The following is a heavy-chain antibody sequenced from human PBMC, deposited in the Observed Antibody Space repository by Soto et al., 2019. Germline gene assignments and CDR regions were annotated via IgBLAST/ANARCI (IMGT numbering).Heavy chain of an antibody. CDR1: GFTASSNY. CDR3: ARQPHPPPCSGGSCYWFAP. D-gene: IGHD2-15*01. Sequence: HPGGSLRLSCAVSGFTASSNYMSWVRQAPGKGLEWVSVIYSDGGTYYADSVKGRFTLSRDNSKNTLYLQINSLRAEDTAVYYCARQPHPPPCSGGSCYWFAPWGQGTLVTVSS. V-gene: IGHV3-66*04. J-gene: IGHJ5*01. CDR2: IYSDGGT.